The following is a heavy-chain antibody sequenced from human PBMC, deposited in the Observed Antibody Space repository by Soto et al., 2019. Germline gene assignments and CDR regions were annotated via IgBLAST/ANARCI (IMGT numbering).Heavy chain of an antibody. Sequence: QVYLVQSGAEVKKPGSSVKISCKASGGIFSSNTINWVRQAAGQGLEWMGGIIPLFGTANYAEKFQGRVTITAEKSTKKEYIELTSLRSEDTAVYYCASKAACGGDCYAFEYWGHGTLVNVSS. CDR2: IIPLFGTA. CDR3: ASKAACGGDCYAFEY. CDR1: GGIFSSNT. D-gene: IGHD2-21*02. V-gene: IGHV1-69*06. J-gene: IGHJ4*01.